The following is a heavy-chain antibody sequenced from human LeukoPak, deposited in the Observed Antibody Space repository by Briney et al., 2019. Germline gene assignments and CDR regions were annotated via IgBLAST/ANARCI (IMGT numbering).Heavy chain of an antibody. CDR3: ARGYSSSWYGGADNYFDY. CDR1: GFTFSSHE. CDR2: IHCGDNT. J-gene: IGHJ4*02. V-gene: IGHV3-66*01. D-gene: IGHD6-13*01. Sequence: GGSLRLSCAASGFTFSSHEMNWVRQAPGTGLEWVSVIHCGDNTYYADSVKGRFTISRDNSKNTLYLQMKSLRAEDTAVYYCARGYSSSWYGGADNYFDYWGQGTLVTVSS.